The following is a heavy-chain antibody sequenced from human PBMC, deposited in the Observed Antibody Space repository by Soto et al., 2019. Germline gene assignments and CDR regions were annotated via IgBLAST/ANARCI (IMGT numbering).Heavy chain of an antibody. V-gene: IGHV1-69*12. J-gene: IGHJ4*02. CDR3: ATTTAMGSYFDY. CDR1: GGTFSNYG. CDR2: IIPIFGTA. D-gene: IGHD4-17*01. Sequence: QVQLVQSGAEVKKPGSSVKVSCKASGGTFSNYGISWVRQAPGQGHEWMGGIIPIFGTANYAQQFQGRVTFTADESTSTVYMELSSLRSEDTAVYYGATTTAMGSYFDYWGQGILVTVSS.